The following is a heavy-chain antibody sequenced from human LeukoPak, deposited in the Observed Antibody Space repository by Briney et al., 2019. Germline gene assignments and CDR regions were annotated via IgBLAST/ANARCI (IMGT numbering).Heavy chain of an antibody. D-gene: IGHD6-25*01. CDR1: GVTFSSYG. Sequence: HPGGSLRLSCAASGVTFSSYGMHWVRQAPGKGLEWVAVIWYDGSNKYYADSVKGRFTISRDNTKNTLYLQMNSLRAEDTAVYYCARDSSGFDYWGQGTLVTVSS. CDR3: ARDSSGFDY. J-gene: IGHJ4*02. V-gene: IGHV3-33*01. CDR2: IWYDGSNK.